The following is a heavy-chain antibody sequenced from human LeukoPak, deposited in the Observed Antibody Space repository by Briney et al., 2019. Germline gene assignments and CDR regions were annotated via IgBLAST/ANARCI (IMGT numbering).Heavy chain of an antibody. Sequence: ASVKVSCKASGYTFTTYGISWVRQAPGQGLEWIGWISANNGNTHYAQDFQGRVTVTTDTSTSTAYMELRSLRSDGTAVYYCAILGFGMINYWGQGTLVTVSS. D-gene: IGHD3-3*01. CDR1: GYTFTTYG. J-gene: IGHJ4*02. V-gene: IGHV1-18*01. CDR2: ISANNGNT. CDR3: AILGFGMINY.